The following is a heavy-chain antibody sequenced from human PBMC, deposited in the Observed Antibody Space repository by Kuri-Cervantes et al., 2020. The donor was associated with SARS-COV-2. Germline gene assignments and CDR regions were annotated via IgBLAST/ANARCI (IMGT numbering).Heavy chain of an antibody. CDR2: INHSGST. V-gene: IGHV4-34*01. CDR1: GGSFSGYY. D-gene: IGHD2-2*01. CDR3: AREYCSSTSCYGAFDI. J-gene: IGHJ3*02. Sequence: ESLKISCAVYGGSFSGYYWSWIRQPPGKGLEWIGEINHSGSTNYNPSLKSRVTISVDTSKNQFSLKLSSVTAADTAVYYCAREYCSSTSCYGAFDIWGQGTMVTVSS.